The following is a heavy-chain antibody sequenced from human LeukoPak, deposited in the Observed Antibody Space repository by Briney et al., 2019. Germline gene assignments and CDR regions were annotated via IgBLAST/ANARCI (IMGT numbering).Heavy chain of an antibody. J-gene: IGHJ2*01. Sequence: GGSLRLSCAASGFSFDTHAMHWVRQVPGKGLEWVSGITWNGGSVGYADSVKGRFTISRDNAKNSLYLQMNSLRAEDTALYYCAKDMGGQFWYFDLWGRGTLVTVSS. CDR2: ITWNGGSV. CDR1: GFSFDTHA. V-gene: IGHV3-9*01. D-gene: IGHD3-16*01. CDR3: AKDMGGQFWYFDL.